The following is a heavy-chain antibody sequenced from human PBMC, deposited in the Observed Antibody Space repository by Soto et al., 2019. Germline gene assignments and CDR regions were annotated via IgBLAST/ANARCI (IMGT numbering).Heavy chain of an antibody. CDR1: GGSIGSYY. J-gene: IGHJ4*02. CDR3: TRGSGYYYV. Sequence: SETLSLTCTVSGGSIGSYYWSWIRQPPGKGLEWIGYIYYSGSTNYNPSLKSRVTISVDTSKNQFSLKLSSVTAADTAVYYCTRGSGYYYVWGQGSPVTVSS. CDR2: IYYSGST. D-gene: IGHD3-22*01. V-gene: IGHV4-59*12.